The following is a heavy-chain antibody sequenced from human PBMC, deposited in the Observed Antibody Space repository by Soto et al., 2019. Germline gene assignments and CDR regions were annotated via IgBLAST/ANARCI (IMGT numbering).Heavy chain of an antibody. CDR2: IIPIFGTA. Sequence: SEKVSCKASGGTFSSYAISWVRQAPGQGLEWMGGIIPIFGTANYAQKFQGRATITADESTSTAYMELSSLRSEDTAVYYCARDLAPLITMIVVVGGGGMDVWGQGTTVTVSS. V-gene: IGHV1-69*13. D-gene: IGHD3-22*01. J-gene: IGHJ6*02. CDR3: ARDLAPLITMIVVVGGGGMDV. CDR1: GGTFSSYA.